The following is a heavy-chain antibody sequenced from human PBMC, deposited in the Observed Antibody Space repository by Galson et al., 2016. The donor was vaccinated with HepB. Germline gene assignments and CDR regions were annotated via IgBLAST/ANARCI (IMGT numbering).Heavy chain of an antibody. CDR1: GFTFSSHA. CDR2: VNGSGGST. Sequence: SLRLSCAASGFTFSSHAMSWVRQAPGQGLEWVSSVNGSGGSTSYTESVKGRFTISRDNSKNTLSLQMHSLRAEDTAVYYCAKHPLYTPVSVYYYYALDVWGQGTTVTVSS. D-gene: IGHD4-11*01. J-gene: IGHJ6*02. V-gene: IGHV3-23*01. CDR3: AKHPLYTPVSVYYYYALDV.